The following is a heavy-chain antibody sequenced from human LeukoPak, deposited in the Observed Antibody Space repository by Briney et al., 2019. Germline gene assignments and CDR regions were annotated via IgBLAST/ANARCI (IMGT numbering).Heavy chain of an antibody. J-gene: IGHJ4*02. Sequence: SQTLSLTCAISGDSVSSNSAAWNWIRQSPSRGLEWLGRTYYRSKWYNDYAVSVKSRITINPDTSKNQFSLQLNSVTPEDTAVYYCARGGYSSSWYPYYFDYWGQGTLSPSPQ. CDR2: TYYRSKWYN. CDR1: GDSVSSNSAA. V-gene: IGHV6-1*01. CDR3: ARGGYSSSWYPYYFDY. D-gene: IGHD6-13*01.